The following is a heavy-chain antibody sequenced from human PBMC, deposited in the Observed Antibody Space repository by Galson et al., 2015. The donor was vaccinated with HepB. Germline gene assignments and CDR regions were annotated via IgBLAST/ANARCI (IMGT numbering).Heavy chain of an antibody. D-gene: IGHD2-2*01. V-gene: IGHV1-2*02. CDR2: INPNSGGT. Sequence: SVKVSCKASGYTFTGYYMHWVRQAPGQGLEWMGWINPNSGGTNYAQKFQGRVTMTRDTSISTAYMELSRLRSDDTAVYYCARLGYCSSTSCPPNWYFDLWGRGTLVTVSS. CDR3: ARLGYCSSTSCPPNWYFDL. CDR1: GYTFTGYY. J-gene: IGHJ2*01.